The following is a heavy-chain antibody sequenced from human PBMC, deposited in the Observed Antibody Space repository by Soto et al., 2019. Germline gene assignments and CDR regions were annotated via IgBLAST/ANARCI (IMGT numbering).Heavy chain of an antibody. CDR2: MNRSGGI. CDR3: ARWAYY. J-gene: IGHJ4*02. Sequence: XTLSLPCDVSGGSFSGYYCTWIRQPPGKGLELIGEMNRSGGINYNTSLVSRCTRSAGTSKNQFSLKLTSVTASDTAVCFCARWAYYWGQGALGTVSS. V-gene: IGHV4-34*01. D-gene: IGHD2-21*01. CDR1: GGSFSGYY.